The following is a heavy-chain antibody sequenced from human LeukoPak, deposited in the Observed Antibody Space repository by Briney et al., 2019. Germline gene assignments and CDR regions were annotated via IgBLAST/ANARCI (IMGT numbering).Heavy chain of an antibody. Sequence: SETLSLTCGVSGGSISSGGKSWSWIRQPPGKGLEWIGYIYHSGRTFYNPSLKSRVTISLDRSENQFSLKVTSVTAADTAVYYYVRGGGSIGPVGSSPFDYWGQGTLVIVSS. J-gene: IGHJ4*02. CDR1: GGSISSGGKS. D-gene: IGHD3-16*01. CDR2: IYHSGRT. V-gene: IGHV4-30-2*01. CDR3: VRGGGSIGPVGSSPFDY.